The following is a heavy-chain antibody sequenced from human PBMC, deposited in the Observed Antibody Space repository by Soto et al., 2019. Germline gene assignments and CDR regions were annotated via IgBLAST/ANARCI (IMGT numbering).Heavy chain of an antibody. CDR1: GYRYTSYW. Sequence: GAALKISGKVSGYRYTSYWIGWVRQMPGKGLEWMGIIYPGDSDTRYSPSFQGQVTISADKSISTAYLQWSSLKASDTAMYYCASTRALRQYYFDYWGQGTLVTVSS. CDR2: IYPGDSDT. D-gene: IGHD2-15*01. J-gene: IGHJ4*02. V-gene: IGHV5-51*01. CDR3: ASTRALRQYYFDY.